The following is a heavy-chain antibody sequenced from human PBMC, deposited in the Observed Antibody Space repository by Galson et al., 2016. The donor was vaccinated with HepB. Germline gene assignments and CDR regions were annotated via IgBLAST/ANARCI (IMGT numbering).Heavy chain of an antibody. Sequence: SETLSLTCTVSGGSSSSHYWSWIRQPAGKGLEWIGRIYTSGSTKSNPSLTSRVTMSGDTSKNLSSLKLTSVTAADTAVYYCAATYYYDTSGYYRDDYWGQGTLVTVSS. J-gene: IGHJ4*02. CDR3: AATYYYDTSGYYRDDY. CDR1: GGSSSSHY. V-gene: IGHV4-4*07. D-gene: IGHD3-22*01. CDR2: IYTSGST.